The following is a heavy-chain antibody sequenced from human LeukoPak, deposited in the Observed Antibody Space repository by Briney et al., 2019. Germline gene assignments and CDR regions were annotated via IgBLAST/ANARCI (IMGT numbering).Heavy chain of an antibody. CDR1: GYTFSDYY. D-gene: IGHD6-19*01. CDR2: INPKSGNT. V-gene: IGHV1-2*02. J-gene: IGHJ4*02. Sequence: ASVKVSCKASGYTFSDYYMHWVRQAPGQGLEWMGWINPKSGNTKYVQKFQGRVAMTRDTSISTVYLDLSSLTSDDTAVYFCAGGGSSVSGKAIDYWGQGSLVTVSS. CDR3: AGGGSSVSGKAIDY.